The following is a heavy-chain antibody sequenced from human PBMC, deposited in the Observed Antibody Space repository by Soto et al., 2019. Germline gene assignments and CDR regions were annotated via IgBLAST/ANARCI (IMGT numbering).Heavy chain of an antibody. V-gene: IGHV3-74*03. Sequence: EVQLVESGGVLVQPGGSLRLACAASGFAFSSYWMHWVRQAPGKGLVWVSRILSDGSSTTYADSVKGRFTISRDNAKNTLYLQMHSLRVEDTAVYYCVREPRNSPSYFQHWGQGTLVTVSS. CDR3: VREPRNSPSYFQH. J-gene: IGHJ1*01. D-gene: IGHD4-4*01. CDR2: ILSDGSST. CDR1: GFAFSSYW.